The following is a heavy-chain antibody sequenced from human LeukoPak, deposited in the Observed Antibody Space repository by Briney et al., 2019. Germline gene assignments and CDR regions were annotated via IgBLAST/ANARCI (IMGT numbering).Heavy chain of an antibody. CDR1: GFTFSSYW. J-gene: IGHJ4*02. D-gene: IGHD3-22*01. CDR2: IKKDGSEK. V-gene: IGHV3-7*01. Sequence: PGGSLRLSCAASGFTFSSYWMSWVCQAPGKGLEWVANIKKDGSEKYYVDSVKGRFTISRDNAKTSLYLQMNSLRAEDTAVYYCARDDGNYYDSSGFDYWGQGTLVTFSS. CDR3: ARDDGNYYDSSGFDY.